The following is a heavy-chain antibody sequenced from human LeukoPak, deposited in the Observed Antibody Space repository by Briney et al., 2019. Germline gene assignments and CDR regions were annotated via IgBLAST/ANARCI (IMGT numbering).Heavy chain of an antibody. CDR3: GRWDDLLLIDY. D-gene: IGHD3-9*01. CDR1: GFTFSSYR. CDR2: ISTSSGSK. Sequence: GGSLRLSCAVSGFTFSSYRMSWVRQAPGKGLEWVSSISTSSGSKYYADSVKGRFTISRDNAKNSLHLQMNSLRAEDTAVYYCGRWDDLLLIDYWGQGTLVTVSS. J-gene: IGHJ4*02. V-gene: IGHV3-21*01.